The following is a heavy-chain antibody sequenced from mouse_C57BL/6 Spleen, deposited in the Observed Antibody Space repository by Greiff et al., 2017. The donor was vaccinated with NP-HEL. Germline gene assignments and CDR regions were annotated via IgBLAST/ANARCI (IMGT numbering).Heavy chain of an antibody. CDR2: IDPENGDT. CDR3: TTGLDSSGYVAY. CDR1: GFNIKDDY. D-gene: IGHD3-2*02. V-gene: IGHV14-4*01. Sequence: EVQLVESGAELVRPGASVKLSCTASGFNIKDDYMHWVKQRPEQGLEWIGWIDPENGDTEYASKFQGKATITADTSSNTAYLQLSSLTSEDTAVYYCTTGLDSSGYVAYWGQGTLVTVSA. J-gene: IGHJ3*01.